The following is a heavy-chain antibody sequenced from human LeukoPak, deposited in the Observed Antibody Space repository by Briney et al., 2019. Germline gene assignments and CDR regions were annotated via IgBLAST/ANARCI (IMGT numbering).Heavy chain of an antibody. V-gene: IGHV3-30*02. CDR1: GFTFSSYG. CDR2: IGIDESIK. D-gene: IGHD3-10*01. J-gene: IGHJ4*02. CDR3: ARDSARGGASSGDFDS. Sequence: PGGSLRLSCAASGFTFSSYGMHWVRQAPGKGLEGGTFIGIDESIKYYTDSVKGRFTISRDTSKNTLSLQMNSLRADDTAVYYCARDSARGGASSGDFDSWGQGTLVTVSS.